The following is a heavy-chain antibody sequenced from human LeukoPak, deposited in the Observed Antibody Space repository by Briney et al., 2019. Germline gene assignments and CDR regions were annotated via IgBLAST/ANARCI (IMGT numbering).Heavy chain of an antibody. CDR2: IDHSGST. J-gene: IGHJ3*02. D-gene: IGHD3-10*01. V-gene: IGHV4-34*01. Sequence: SETLSLTCAVYDESFGGYYCSWIRQPPRKGLEWIGEIDHSGSTNYNPSLQSRVTISVDTSKNQFSLKVSSVSAADTAVYYCARGNRPYGEHEAFDIWGHGTTVTVS. CDR3: ARGNRPYGEHEAFDI. CDR1: DESFGGYY.